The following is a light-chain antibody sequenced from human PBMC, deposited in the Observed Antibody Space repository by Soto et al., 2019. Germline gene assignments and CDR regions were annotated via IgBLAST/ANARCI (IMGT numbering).Light chain of an antibody. V-gene: IGLV1-40*01. Sequence: QSVLTQPPSVSGAPGQRVTSSCTGSSSNTGTGYDVHWYQQLPGTAPKLLIYGNSNRPSGVPDRFSGSKSGTSASLAITGLQAEDEADYYCQSFDSSRFYVFGTGTKVTVL. J-gene: IGLJ1*01. CDR3: QSFDSSRFYV. CDR2: GNS. CDR1: SSNTGTGYD.